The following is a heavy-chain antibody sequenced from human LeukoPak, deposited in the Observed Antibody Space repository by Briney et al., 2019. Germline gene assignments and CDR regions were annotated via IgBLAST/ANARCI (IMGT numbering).Heavy chain of an antibody. J-gene: IGHJ5*02. Sequence: HGESLKISCKGSGNSFNNYFIAWVRQMPGKGLEWMGIIYPGDSDTSYSPSFQGQVTISADKSINTVYLQWGSLEASDSAMYYCARQNILGSTKAPLDLWGQGTLVTVSS. V-gene: IGHV5-51*01. D-gene: IGHD1-26*01. CDR1: GNSFNNYF. CDR3: ARQNILGSTKAPLDL. CDR2: IYPGDSDT.